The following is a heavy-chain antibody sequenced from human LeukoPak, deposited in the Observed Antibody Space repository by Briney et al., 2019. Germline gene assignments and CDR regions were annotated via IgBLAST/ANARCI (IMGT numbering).Heavy chain of an antibody. V-gene: IGHV4-61*02. D-gene: IGHD1-7*01. J-gene: IGHJ4*02. CDR2: IYTSGST. CDR1: GGSISSGDYY. CDR3: ARGLNWNYENYFDY. Sequence: NPSETLSLTCTVSGGSISSGDYYWSWIRQPAGKGLEWIGRIYTSGSTNYNPSLKSRVTMSVDTSKNQFSLKLSSVTAADTAVYYCARGLNWNYENYFDYWGQGTLVTVSS.